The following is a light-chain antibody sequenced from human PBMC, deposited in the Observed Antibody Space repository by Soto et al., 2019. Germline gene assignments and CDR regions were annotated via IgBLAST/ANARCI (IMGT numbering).Light chain of an antibody. CDR1: QSVSSN. CDR3: QHYNNWPPH. Sequence: EIVMTQSPATLSVSPGERATLSCRASQSVSSNLAWYQQKPGQAPRLLIFGASTRATGIPARFSGSGSGTDSTLTISSLQSEDFAVYYCQHYNNWPPHFGQGTRLEIK. CDR2: GAS. J-gene: IGKJ2*01. V-gene: IGKV3-15*01.